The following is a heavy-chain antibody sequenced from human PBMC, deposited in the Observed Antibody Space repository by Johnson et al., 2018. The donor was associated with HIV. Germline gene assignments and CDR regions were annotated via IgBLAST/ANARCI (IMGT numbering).Heavy chain of an antibody. J-gene: IGHJ3*02. CDR1: GFTFSSYA. D-gene: IGHD1-26*01. CDR3: AREGGDAFDI. Sequence: VQLVESGGGLVQPGGSLRLSCEASGFTFSSYAMSWVRQAPGKGLEWVSVIYSGGSTYYADSVKGRFTISRDNSKNTLYLQMNSLRAEDTAVYYCAREGGDAFDIWGQGTMVTVSS. CDR2: IYSGGST. V-gene: IGHV3-66*02.